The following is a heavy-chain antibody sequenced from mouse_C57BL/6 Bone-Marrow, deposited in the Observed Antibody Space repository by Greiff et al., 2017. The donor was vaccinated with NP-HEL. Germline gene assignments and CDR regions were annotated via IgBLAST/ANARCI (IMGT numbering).Heavy chain of an antibody. CDR1: GFNIKDDY. J-gene: IGHJ2*01. CDR3: TVYDYDFDY. Sequence: EVQLQQSGAELVRPGASVELSCTASGFNIKDDYMHWVKQRPEQGLEWIGWIDPENGDTEYASKFQGKATITADTSSNTAYLQLSSLTSEDTAVYYCTVYDYDFDYWGQGTTLTVSS. V-gene: IGHV14-4*01. D-gene: IGHD2-4*01. CDR2: IDPENGDT.